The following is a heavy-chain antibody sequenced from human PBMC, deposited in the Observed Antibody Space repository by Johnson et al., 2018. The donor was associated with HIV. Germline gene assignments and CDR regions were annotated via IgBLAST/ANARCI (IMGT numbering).Heavy chain of an antibody. V-gene: IGHV3-30-3*01. CDR1: GFTFSRYA. D-gene: IGHD6-6*01. CDR3: AKVSQQQLGAFDI. Sequence: QVQLVESGGGVAQPGRSLRLSCAASGFTFSRYAMHWVRQAPGKGLEWVAVISYDGSNKYYADSVKGRFTISRDNSKNTLYLQMNSLRAEDTAVYYCAKVSQQQLGAFDIWGQETMVTVSS. J-gene: IGHJ3*02. CDR2: ISYDGSNK.